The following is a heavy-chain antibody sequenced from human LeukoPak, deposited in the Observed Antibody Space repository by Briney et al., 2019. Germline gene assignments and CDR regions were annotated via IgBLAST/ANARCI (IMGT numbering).Heavy chain of an antibody. J-gene: IGHJ4*02. CDR1: GFTFSSYS. CDR2: ISSSSSYI. CDR3: AREEIQLWFDY. V-gene: IGHV3-21*01. Sequence: PGGSLRLSCAASGFTFSSYSMNWVRRAPGKGLEWVSSISSSSSYIYYADSVKGRFTISRDNAKNSLYLQMNSPRAEDTAVYYCAREEIQLWFDYWGQGTLVTVSS. D-gene: IGHD5-18*01.